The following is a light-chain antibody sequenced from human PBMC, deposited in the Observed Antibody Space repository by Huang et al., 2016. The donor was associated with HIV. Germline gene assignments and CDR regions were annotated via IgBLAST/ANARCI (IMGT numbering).Light chain of an antibody. Sequence: DIQMTQSPSSLSASVGDRVTITCRASQSINSYLNWYQQKPGQAPKLRIYAASSLQSGVPSRFSGSGSGTDFTLTISSLQPEDFATYYCQQSYSTPHTFGQGTKLGIK. CDR1: QSINSY. CDR2: AAS. J-gene: IGKJ2*01. CDR3: QQSYSTPHT. V-gene: IGKV1-39*01.